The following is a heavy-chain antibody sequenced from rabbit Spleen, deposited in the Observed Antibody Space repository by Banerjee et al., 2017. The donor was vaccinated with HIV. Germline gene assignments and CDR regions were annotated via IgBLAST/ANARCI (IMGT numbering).Heavy chain of an antibody. CDR1: EFSFSNKYY. Sequence: QSLEESGGDMVKPGASLTLTCTASEFSFSNKYYICWVRQAPGKGPEWIGCIYPDGSGSTAYASWAKGRFTISKTSSTTVALQMTSLTAADTATYFCARDGAGGSYFALWGQGTLVTVS. V-gene: IGHV1S40*01. D-gene: IGHD8-1*01. CDR2: IYPDGSGST. CDR3: ARDGAGGSYFAL. J-gene: IGHJ4*01.